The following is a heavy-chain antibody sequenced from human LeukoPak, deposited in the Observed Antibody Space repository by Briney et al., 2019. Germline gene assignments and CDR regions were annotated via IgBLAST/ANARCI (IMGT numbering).Heavy chain of an antibody. Sequence: ASVKVSCKASGYTFTGYYMHWVRQAPGQGLEWMGWINPNSGGTNYAQNFQGRVTMTRDTSINTAYMELSRLRSDDTAVYYCAINPDSSGGRSDWYFDLWGRGTLVTVSS. D-gene: IGHD3-22*01. CDR3: AINPDSSGGRSDWYFDL. CDR1: GYTFTGYY. V-gene: IGHV1-2*02. J-gene: IGHJ2*01. CDR2: INPNSGGT.